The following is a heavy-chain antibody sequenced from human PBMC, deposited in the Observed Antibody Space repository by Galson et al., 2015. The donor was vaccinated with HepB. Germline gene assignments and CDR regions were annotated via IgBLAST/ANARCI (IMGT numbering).Heavy chain of an antibody. J-gene: IGHJ4*02. CDR2: INPRGGST. D-gene: IGHD6-19*01. Sequence: SVKVSCKASGYTLTRDHVHWVRQAPGQGLEWMGIINPRGGSTNHAQKFQGRVSMTRDTSTNTLYLQLNSLNSEDTAVYYCARVMASSDLAVAGYDYWGQGTLVTVSS. CDR1: GYTLTRDH. V-gene: IGHV1-46*01. CDR3: ARVMASSDLAVAGYDY.